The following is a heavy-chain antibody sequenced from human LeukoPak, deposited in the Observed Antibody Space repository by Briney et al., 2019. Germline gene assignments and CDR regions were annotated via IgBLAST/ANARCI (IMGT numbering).Heavy chain of an antibody. D-gene: IGHD3-22*01. Sequence: SETLSLTCAVYGGSFSDYDWSWIRQPPGKGLEWIGSITYSGSTYYNPSLKSRVTISVDTSKNQFSLKLISVTAADTAVYYCARDLDYYDSTWFDPWGQGTLVTVSS. CDR3: ARDLDYYDSTWFDP. J-gene: IGHJ5*02. CDR1: GGSFSDYD. V-gene: IGHV4-34*01. CDR2: ITYSGST.